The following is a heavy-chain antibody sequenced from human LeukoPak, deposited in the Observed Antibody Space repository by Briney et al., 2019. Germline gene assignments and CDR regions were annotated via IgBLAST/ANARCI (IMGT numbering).Heavy chain of an antibody. CDR1: GFTFSSYS. V-gene: IGHV3-21*01. Sequence: GGSLRLSCAASGFTFSSYSMNWVRQAPGKGLEWVSSISSSSSYIYYAATVEGRFPIARDNAKSSVYLQMNSQRAEDTAVNYCARSHSSSTSCSRKDFGYWGQEPWSPFPQ. D-gene: IGHD2-2*01. CDR2: ISSSSSYI. CDR3: ARSHSSSTSCSRKDFGY. J-gene: IGHJ4*01.